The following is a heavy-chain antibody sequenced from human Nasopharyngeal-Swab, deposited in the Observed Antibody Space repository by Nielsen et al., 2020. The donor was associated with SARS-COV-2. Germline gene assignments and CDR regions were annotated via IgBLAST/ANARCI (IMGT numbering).Heavy chain of an antibody. D-gene: IGHD4-17*01. CDR1: GYGFSGYW. CDR3: ARYTVTVGFDY. Sequence: GESLKISCKASGYGFSGYWIAWVRQKPGEGLEWMGIIFPDSATKYSPSFQGQVTISADKSISTAYLQWSSLKASDTAMYYCARYTVTVGFDYWGQGTLVTVSS. J-gene: IGHJ4*02. CDR2: IFPDSAT. V-gene: IGHV5-51*01.